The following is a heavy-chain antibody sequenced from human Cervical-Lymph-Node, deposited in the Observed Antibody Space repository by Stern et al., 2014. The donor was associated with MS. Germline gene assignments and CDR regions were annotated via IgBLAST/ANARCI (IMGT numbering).Heavy chain of an antibody. CDR1: GGTFNRHG. V-gene: IGHV1-69*01. CDR2: IIPVWSTI. D-gene: IGHD3-10*01. J-gene: IGHJ5*02. Sequence: QVQLVQSGAEVKKPGSSVKVSCKASGGTFNRHGISWVRQAPGQGLEWMGGIIPVWSTIDKAQKCQGRVTITADESTSTTYMELSSLRSEDTAVYYCARRGSARRGSGWLDPWGQGTLVIVSS. CDR3: ARRGSARRGSGWLDP.